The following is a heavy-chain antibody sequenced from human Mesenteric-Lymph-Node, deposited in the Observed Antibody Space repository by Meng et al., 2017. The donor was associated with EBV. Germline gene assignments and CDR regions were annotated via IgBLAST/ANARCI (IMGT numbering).Heavy chain of an antibody. CDR2: IIHGGSP. Sequence: QGQLQHGGAGRVKPSDTLSLTCAFNGGSLSGAYWNWIRQPPGKGLEWIGEIIHGGSPSYNPSLKSRVTISIDTSKNQLSLMLSSVTAADTAVYYCARRPTGIDYWGQGTLVTVSS. D-gene: IGHD2-8*02. J-gene: IGHJ4*02. V-gene: IGHV4-34*12. CDR1: GGSLSGAY. CDR3: ARRPTGIDY.